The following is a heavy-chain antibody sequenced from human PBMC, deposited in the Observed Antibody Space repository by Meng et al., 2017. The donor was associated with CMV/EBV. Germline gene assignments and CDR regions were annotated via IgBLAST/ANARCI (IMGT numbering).Heavy chain of an antibody. Sequence: EVLWVGSGGGLVQPGGSLRLSLAGSGFTVSSNYMSWVSQAPGKGLEWVSVIYSGGSTYYADSVKGRFTISRDNSKNTLYLQMNSLRAEDTAVYYCARDHSGPLSHWGQGTLVTVSS. J-gene: IGHJ4*02. CDR3: ARDHSGPLSH. V-gene: IGHV3-66*01. D-gene: IGHD1-1*01. CDR2: IYSGGST. CDR1: GFTVSSNY.